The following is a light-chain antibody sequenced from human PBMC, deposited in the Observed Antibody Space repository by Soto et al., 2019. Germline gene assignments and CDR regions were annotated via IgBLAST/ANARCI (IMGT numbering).Light chain of an antibody. Sequence: QAVVTQEPSLTVSPGGTVPLTFVSSTGAVTSGHYPFWFQQKPGQAPRTLIYDTSNKHSWTPARFSGSLLGGKAALTLSGAQPEDEAEYYCLLSYSGAAYVFGTGTKLTVL. J-gene: IGLJ1*01. CDR2: DTS. CDR1: TGAVTSGHY. CDR3: LLSYSGAAYV. V-gene: IGLV7-46*01.